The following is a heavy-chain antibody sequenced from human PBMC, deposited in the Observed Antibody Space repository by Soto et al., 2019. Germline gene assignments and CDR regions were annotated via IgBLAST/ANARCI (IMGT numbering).Heavy chain of an antibody. CDR2: INPSGGQT. CDR1: GYMFATKY. CDR3: VRDALGGVNSGVSTWFDH. Sequence: QVQLMQSGAEVKKPGASVKVSCRASGYMFATKYLHWVRQAPGQGLEWMGEINPSGGQTGYAQKSKERANRTSDTSTRTVHMYRSSLTSDDTAVYYCVRDALGGVNSGVSTWFDHWGQGTLVSVSS. V-gene: IGHV1-46*01. D-gene: IGHD2-15*01. J-gene: IGHJ5*02.